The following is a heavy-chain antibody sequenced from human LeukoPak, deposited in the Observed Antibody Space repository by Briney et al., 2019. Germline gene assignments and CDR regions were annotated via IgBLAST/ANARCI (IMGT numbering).Heavy chain of an antibody. CDR2: IKSKTDGGTT. CDR1: GFTFSNAW. V-gene: IGHV3-15*01. CDR3: TTDKASGDFLY. D-gene: IGHD4-17*01. J-gene: IGHJ4*02. Sequence: GGSLILSCGASGFTFSNAWMTWVRQAPGRGLEWVGRIKSKTDGGTTDYAAPVKGRFTISRDDSQNTLYLQMNSLKTEDTAIYFCTTDKASGDFLYWGQGTLVTVSS.